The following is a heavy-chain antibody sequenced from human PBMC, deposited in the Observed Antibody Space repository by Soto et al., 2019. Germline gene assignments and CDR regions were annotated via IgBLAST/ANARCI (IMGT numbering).Heavy chain of an antibody. CDR1: GGSISSYY. Sequence: KPSETLSLTCTVSGGSISSYYWSWIRQPPGKGLEWIGYIYYSGSTNYNPSLKSRVTISVDTSKNQFSLKLSSVTAADTAVYYCARDRLPRREQTKDNWFDPWGQGTLVTVSS. J-gene: IGHJ5*02. CDR3: ARDRLPRREQTKDNWFDP. D-gene: IGHD1-26*01. CDR2: IYYSGST. V-gene: IGHV4-59*01.